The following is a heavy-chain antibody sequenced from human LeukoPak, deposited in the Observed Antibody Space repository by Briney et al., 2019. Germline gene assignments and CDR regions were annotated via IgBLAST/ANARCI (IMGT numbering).Heavy chain of an antibody. D-gene: IGHD2-21*02. J-gene: IGHJ4*02. Sequence: SQTLSLTCTVSGGSISSGGYYWSWIRQHPGKGLEWIGYIYYSGSTYYNPSLKSRVTISVDTSKNQFSLKLSSVTAADTAVYYCARGESSDCTCIDYWGQGTLVSVSS. CDR3: ARGESSDCTCIDY. CDR2: IYYSGST. V-gene: IGHV4-31*03. CDR1: GGSISSGGYY.